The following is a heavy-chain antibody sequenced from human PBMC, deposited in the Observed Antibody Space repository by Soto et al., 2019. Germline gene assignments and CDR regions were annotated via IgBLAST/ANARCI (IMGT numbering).Heavy chain of an antibody. CDR1: GYTFTSYD. D-gene: IGHD3-10*01. CDR2: MTPNSGNT. J-gene: IGHJ4*02. Sequence: QVQLVQSGAEVKKPGASVKVSCKASGYTFTSYDINWVRQATGQGLERVGWMTPNSGNTGFAQKFQGRVTMTRDTSISTAYMELSSLRSEDTAIYYCARNYYCSGTFDYWGQVTLVTVS. CDR3: ARNYYCSGTFDY. V-gene: IGHV1-8*01.